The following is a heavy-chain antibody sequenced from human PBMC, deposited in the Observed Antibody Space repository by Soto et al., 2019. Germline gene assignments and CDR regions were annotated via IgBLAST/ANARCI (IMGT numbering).Heavy chain of an antibody. Sequence: GGSLRLSCAASGFTFSSYWMHWVRQAPGKRLVWVSRINSDGSSTSYADSVKGRFTISRDNAKNTLYLQMNSLRAEDTAVYYCARDSAYYDFWSGYYPKPVYYMDVWGKGTTVTVSS. CDR2: INSDGSST. CDR1: GFTFSSYW. J-gene: IGHJ6*03. CDR3: ARDSAYYDFWSGYYPKPVYYMDV. V-gene: IGHV3-74*01. D-gene: IGHD3-3*01.